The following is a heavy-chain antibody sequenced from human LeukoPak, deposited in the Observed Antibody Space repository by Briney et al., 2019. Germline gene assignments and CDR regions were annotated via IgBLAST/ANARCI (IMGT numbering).Heavy chain of an antibody. Sequence: SSETLSLTCTVSGGSISSYYWGWIRQPPGKGLEWIGSIYYSGSTYYNPSLKSRVTISVDTSKKQFSLRLNSVTAADTAVYYCARSYCSSTSCYAVGAFDIWGQGTLVTVSS. CDR1: GGSISSYY. D-gene: IGHD2-2*01. V-gene: IGHV4-39*01. J-gene: IGHJ3*02. CDR3: ARSYCSSTSCYAVGAFDI. CDR2: IYYSGST.